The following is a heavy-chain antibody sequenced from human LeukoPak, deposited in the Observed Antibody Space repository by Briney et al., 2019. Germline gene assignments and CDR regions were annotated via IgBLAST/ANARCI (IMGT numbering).Heavy chain of an antibody. V-gene: IGHV1-46*01. J-gene: IGHJ5*02. CDR1: GYTFTSYY. CDR2: IYPSGDTI. Sequence: ASVSVSCKASGYTFTSYYIHWVRQAPGQGLEWMGIIYPSGDTILYAQKFQGRVTMTRDTSTNTMYVEVSSLTSEDTAVCYCAREKPAARWFDPGGQGTLVTVSS. CDR3: AREKPAARWFDP. D-gene: IGHD1-14*01.